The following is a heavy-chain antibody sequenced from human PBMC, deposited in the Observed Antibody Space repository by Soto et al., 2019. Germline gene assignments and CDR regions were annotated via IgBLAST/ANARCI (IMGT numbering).Heavy chain of an antibody. D-gene: IGHD3-22*01. V-gene: IGHV4-31*03. J-gene: IGHJ4*02. CDR3: ARGPYYYDSSGYFLHYFDY. CDR1: GGSISSGGYY. CDR2: IYYSGST. Sequence: SETLSLTCTVSGGSISSGGYYWRWIRQHPGKGLEWIGYIYYSGSTYYNPSLKSRVTISVDTSKNQFSLKLSSVTAADTAVYYCARGPYYYDSSGYFLHYFDYWGQGTLVTVSS.